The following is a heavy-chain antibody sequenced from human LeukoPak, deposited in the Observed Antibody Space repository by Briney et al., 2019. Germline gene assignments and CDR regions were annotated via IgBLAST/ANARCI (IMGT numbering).Heavy chain of an antibody. CDR1: GFTFSSYA. J-gene: IGHJ4*02. CDR3: AKSFSIVVVPAAIDY. D-gene: IGHD2-2*01. Sequence: GGSLRLSCAASGFTFSSYAMSWVRQAPGKGLEWVSAISGSGGSTYYADSVKGRFTISRDNSKSTPYLQMNSLRAKDTAVYYCAKSFSIVVVPAAIDYWGQGTLVTVSS. V-gene: IGHV3-23*01. CDR2: ISGSGGST.